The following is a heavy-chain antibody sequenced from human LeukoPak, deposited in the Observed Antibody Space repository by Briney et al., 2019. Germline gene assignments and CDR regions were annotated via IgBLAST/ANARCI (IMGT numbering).Heavy chain of an antibody. CDR1: GYTFTSYD. D-gene: IGHD3-3*01. CDR2: MNPNSGNT. Sequence: ASVKVSCKASGYTFTSYDINWVRQATGQGLEWMGWMNPNSGNTGYAQKFQGRVTMTRNTSISTAYMELSSLRSEDTAVYYCARGRGGTYYDFWSGYPPYYFDYWGQGTLVTVSS. V-gene: IGHV1-8*01. J-gene: IGHJ4*02. CDR3: ARGRGGTYYDFWSGYPPYYFDY.